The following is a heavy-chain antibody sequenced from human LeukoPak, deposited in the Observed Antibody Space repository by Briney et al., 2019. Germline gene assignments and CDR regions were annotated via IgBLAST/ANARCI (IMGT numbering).Heavy chain of an antibody. Sequence: GGSLRLSCAASGFTFSSYSMNWVRQAPGKGLEWVSSISSSSSYIYYADSVKGRFTISRDNAKNSLYLQMNSLRAEDTAVYYCARLSLGPYYDFWSGYSPDAFDIWGQGTMVTVSS. CDR1: GFTFSSYS. J-gene: IGHJ3*02. CDR2: ISSSSSYI. V-gene: IGHV3-21*01. CDR3: ARLSLGPYYDFWSGYSPDAFDI. D-gene: IGHD3-3*01.